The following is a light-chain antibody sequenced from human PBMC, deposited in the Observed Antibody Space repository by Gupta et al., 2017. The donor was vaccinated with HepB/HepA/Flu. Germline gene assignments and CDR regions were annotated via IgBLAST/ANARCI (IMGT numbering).Light chain of an antibody. CDR3: QQEDNLPWT. CDR2: GGS. V-gene: IGKV3-20*01. CDR1: QSVSSNY. J-gene: IGKJ1*01. Sequence: EIVLTQSPDTLSLSPGERATLPCRASQSVSSNYLAWYQQKPGQAPRLLIYGGSSRATAIPERFSGSGSGTEFTLTISRLEPEDFAVYYCQQEDNLPWTFGQGTKVEIK.